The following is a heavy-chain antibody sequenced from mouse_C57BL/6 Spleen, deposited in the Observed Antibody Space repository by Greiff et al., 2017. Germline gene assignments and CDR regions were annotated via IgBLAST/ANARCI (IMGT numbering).Heavy chain of an antibody. CDR1: GYTFTSYW. CDR2: IHPSDSDT. V-gene: IGHV1-74*01. J-gene: IGHJ2*01. Sequence: VQLQQPGAELVKPGASVKVSCKASGYTFTSYWMHWVKQRPGQGLEWIGRIHPSDSDTNYNQKFKGKATLTVAKSSSTAYMQLSSLTSEDSAVYYCAIVITTVVAGDVDYWGQGTTLTVSS. D-gene: IGHD1-1*01. CDR3: AIVITTVVAGDVDY.